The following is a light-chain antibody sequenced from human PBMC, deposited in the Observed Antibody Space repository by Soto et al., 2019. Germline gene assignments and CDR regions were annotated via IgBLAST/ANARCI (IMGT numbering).Light chain of an antibody. Sequence: IQMTQFPSSVSASVGDRVSITCRPSQGISNWLAWYQQKPGRAPKLLIYAASSLQSGVSSRFSGSGSGTDFTLTISSLQPEDFATDYCQQGNSFPFTCGPGTKVDIK. CDR3: QQGNSFPFT. CDR2: AAS. CDR1: QGISNW. J-gene: IGKJ3*01. V-gene: IGKV1D-12*01.